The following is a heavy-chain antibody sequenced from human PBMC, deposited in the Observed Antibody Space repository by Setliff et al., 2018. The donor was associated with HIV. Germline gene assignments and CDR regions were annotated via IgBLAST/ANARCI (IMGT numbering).Heavy chain of an antibody. J-gene: IGHJ3*02. CDR1: GGSFSGYY. CDR2: INHGGST. CDR3: AKDNRQWLDPNDAFDI. V-gene: IGHV4-34*01. D-gene: IGHD6-19*01. Sequence: SETLSLTCAVYGGSFSGYYWSWIRQPPGKGLEWIGEINHGGSTNYNPSLKSRVTISVDTSKNQFPLKLTSVTAADTAVYYCAKDNRQWLDPNDAFDIWGQGTMVTVSS.